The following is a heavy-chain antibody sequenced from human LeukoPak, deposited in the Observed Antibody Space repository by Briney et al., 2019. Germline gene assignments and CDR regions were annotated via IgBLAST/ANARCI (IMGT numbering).Heavy chain of an antibody. Sequence: GGSLRLSCAASGFTFSTYWMTWVRQAPGKGLEWVANIKEDGSEKYYADSVKGRFTISRDNAKNSLDLQMNSLRPEDTAVYYCARDCSNYGCSGRSSAFDIWGQGTMVTVSS. CDR1: GFTFSTYW. D-gene: IGHD2-2*01. CDR3: ARDCSNYGCSGRSSAFDI. V-gene: IGHV3-7*01. J-gene: IGHJ3*02. CDR2: IKEDGSEK.